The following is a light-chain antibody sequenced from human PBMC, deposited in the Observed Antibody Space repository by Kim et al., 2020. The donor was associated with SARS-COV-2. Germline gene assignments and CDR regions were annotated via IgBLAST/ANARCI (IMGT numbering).Light chain of an antibody. J-gene: IGLJ3*02. V-gene: IGLV1-44*01. Sequence: QSVLTQPPSASGTPGQGVNIACSGVRSNIGTNSVTWYQQLPGAASKLLIYSDFQRPSGVPARFSGSKSGTSASLVISELLPDDEADYYCATWDDSLSAPVFGGGTQLTVL. CDR3: ATWDDSLSAPV. CDR1: RSNIGTNS. CDR2: SDF.